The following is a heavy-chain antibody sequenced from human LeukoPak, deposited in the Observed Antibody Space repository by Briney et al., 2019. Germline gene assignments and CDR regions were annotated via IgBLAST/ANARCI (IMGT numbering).Heavy chain of an antibody. CDR1: GYTFTSYD. Sequence: ASVKVSCKASGYTFTSYDFNWLRQATGQGPEWMGWMNPNSGATGYAQKFQGRVTMTRSASINTACMELSNLRSEDTAVYYCARDFYDFWSGSFTHGMDVWGQGTTVTVSS. CDR2: MNPNSGAT. J-gene: IGHJ6*02. D-gene: IGHD3-3*01. V-gene: IGHV1-8*01. CDR3: ARDFYDFWSGSFTHGMDV.